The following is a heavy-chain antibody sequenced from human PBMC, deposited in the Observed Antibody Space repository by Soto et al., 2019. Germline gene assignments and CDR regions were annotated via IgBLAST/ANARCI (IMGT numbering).Heavy chain of an antibody. CDR1: GFTFSSYE. V-gene: IGHV3-48*03. Sequence: QPGGSLRLSCAASGFTFSSYEMNWVRQAPGKGLEWVSYISSSGSTIYYADSVKGRFTISRDNAKNSLYLQMNSLRAEDTAVYYCARGGHGYSYGSLYYYYGMDVWGQGTTVTVSS. J-gene: IGHJ6*02. CDR3: ARGGHGYSYGSLYYYYGMDV. D-gene: IGHD5-18*01. CDR2: ISSSGSTI.